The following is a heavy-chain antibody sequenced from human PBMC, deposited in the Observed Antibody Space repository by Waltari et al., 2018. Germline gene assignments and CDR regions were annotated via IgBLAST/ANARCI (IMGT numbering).Heavy chain of an antibody. D-gene: IGHD6-25*01. Sequence: EVQLVESGGGLIQPGGSLRLSCAASGFTVSSKYRSWGRQAPGKGLEWVSVIYSGGSTYYADSVKGRFTISRDNSKNTLYLQMNSLRAEDTAVYYCASGLRGPQGAFDIWGQGTMVTVSS. V-gene: IGHV3-53*01. J-gene: IGHJ3*02. CDR2: IYSGGST. CDR1: GFTVSSKY. CDR3: ASGLRGPQGAFDI.